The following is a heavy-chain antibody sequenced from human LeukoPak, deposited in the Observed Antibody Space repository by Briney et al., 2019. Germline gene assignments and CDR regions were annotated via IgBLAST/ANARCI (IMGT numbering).Heavy chain of an antibody. Sequence: PSETLSLTCTVSGYSISSGYYWGWIRQPPGKGLEWIGSFYHSGSTYYNPSLKSRVTISVDTSKNQFSLKLSSVTAADTAVYYCARELPGWFDPWGQGTLVTVSS. J-gene: IGHJ5*02. CDR2: FYHSGST. CDR3: ARELPGWFDP. CDR1: GYSISSGYY. V-gene: IGHV4-38-2*02. D-gene: IGHD1-14*01.